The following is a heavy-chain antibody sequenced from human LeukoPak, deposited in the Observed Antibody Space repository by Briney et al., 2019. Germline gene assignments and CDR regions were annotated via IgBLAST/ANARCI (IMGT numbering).Heavy chain of an antibody. D-gene: IGHD4-17*01. V-gene: IGHV3-74*01. CDR1: GFTFTSHW. CDR3: AREDYNDSGWYFDL. J-gene: IGHJ2*01. Sequence: PGESLTLSCAASGFTFTSHWMHWDSKSPSPWLICVSRIKRDGSRTTYADSVKGRFNISRDNAKNTLYLLMISLRAEDTAVYYCAREDYNDSGWYFDLWGRGTLVTVSS. CDR2: IKRDGSRT.